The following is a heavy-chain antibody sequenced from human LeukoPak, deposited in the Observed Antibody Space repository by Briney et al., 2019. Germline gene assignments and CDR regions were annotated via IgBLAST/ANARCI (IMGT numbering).Heavy chain of an antibody. CDR2: IYPGDSDT. J-gene: IGHJ4*02. CDR1: GYSFTNYW. Sequence: GESLKISCKGSGYSFTNYWIAWVRQMPGEGLECMGIIYPGDSDTRYSPSFQGQVTISVDKSISTAYLQWRSLKASDTAMYYCARRIGGADMFDYWGQGTLVTVSS. D-gene: IGHD6-13*01. V-gene: IGHV5-51*01. CDR3: ARRIGGADMFDY.